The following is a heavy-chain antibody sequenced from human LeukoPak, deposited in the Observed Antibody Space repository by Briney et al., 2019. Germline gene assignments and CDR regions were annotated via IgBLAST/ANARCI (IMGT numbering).Heavy chain of an antibody. V-gene: IGHV3-49*04. CDR1: GFTFGDYA. D-gene: IGHD4-17*01. CDR2: IRSKAYGGTS. Sequence: GRSLRLSCTASGFTFGDYAMSWGRQAPGKGLEWVGFIRSKAYGGTSEYAASVKGRFTISRDDSKSIAYLQINSLKTEDTALYYCTRNYYGDSGGFFDYWGQGTLVTVSS. CDR3: TRNYYGDSGGFFDY. J-gene: IGHJ4*02.